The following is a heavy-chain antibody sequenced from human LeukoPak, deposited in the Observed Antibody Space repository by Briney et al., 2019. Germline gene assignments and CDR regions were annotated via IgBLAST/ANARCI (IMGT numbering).Heavy chain of an antibody. CDR2: ISAYNGNT. V-gene: IGHV1-18*01. CDR3: AREDVVVVAATLFDY. J-gene: IGHJ4*02. Sequence: ASVKVSCKASGYTFTSYGISWVRQAPGQGLEWMGWISAYNGNTNYAQKLQGRVTMTTDTSTSTAYMELRSLRSDDTAVYYCAREDVVVVAATLFDYWGQGTLVTASS. CDR1: GYTFTSYG. D-gene: IGHD2-15*01.